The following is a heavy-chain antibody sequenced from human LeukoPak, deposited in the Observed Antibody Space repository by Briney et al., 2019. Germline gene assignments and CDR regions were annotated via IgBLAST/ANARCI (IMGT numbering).Heavy chain of an antibody. CDR3: AAYSSGWDRRGYY. CDR1: GSTFSNYW. D-gene: IGHD6-19*01. J-gene: IGHJ4*02. Sequence: GGSLLLSCAASGSTFSNYWMSWVRQAPGKGLEWVANIKQDGSEKYYVDSVKGRFTISRDNAKNSLYLQMNSLRAEDTAVYYCAAYSSGWDRRGYYWGQGTLVTVSS. V-gene: IGHV3-7*01. CDR2: IKQDGSEK.